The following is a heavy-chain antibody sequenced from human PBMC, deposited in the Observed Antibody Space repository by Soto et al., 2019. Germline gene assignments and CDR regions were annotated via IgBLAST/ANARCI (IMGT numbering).Heavy chain of an antibody. CDR2: ISYDGSDK. J-gene: IGHJ6*02. CDR1: GFTCSNYG. D-gene: IGHD2-15*01. CDR3: TKDYPVVAATPPNYGMDV. Sequence: GSLRLSGAASGFTCSNYGMHWVRQAPGKGLEWVAVISYDGSDKYFADSVKGRFTISRDNSKNTLYLQMNSLRPEDTAVYYCTKDYPVVAATPPNYGMDVWGQGTTVTVSS. V-gene: IGHV3-30*18.